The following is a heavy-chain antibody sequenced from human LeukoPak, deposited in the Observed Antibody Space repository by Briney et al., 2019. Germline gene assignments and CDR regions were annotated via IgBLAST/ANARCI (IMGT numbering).Heavy chain of an antibody. CDR1: GYTLTELS. J-gene: IGHJ4*02. D-gene: IGHD4-17*01. Sequence: ASVKVSCKVSGYTLTELSMHWVRQAPGKGLEWMGGFDPEDGETIYAQKFQGRVTMTEDTSTSTAYMELRSLRSDDTAVYYCARDWGDYVVVFDYWGQGTLVTVSS. CDR2: FDPEDGET. CDR3: ARDWGDYVVVFDY. V-gene: IGHV1-24*01.